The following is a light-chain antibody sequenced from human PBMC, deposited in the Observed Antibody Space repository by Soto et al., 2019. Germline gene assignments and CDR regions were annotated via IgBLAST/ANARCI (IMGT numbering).Light chain of an antibody. V-gene: IGKV3-20*01. Sequence: DIVLTQSPVALSLYPGERATLSCRASQSVSSSCLAWYQQRPGQAPRLLIYGASYRATGIPDRFSGSGSGTDFTLTISRLEPEDFAVYYCQQYGSSRTFGQGTKV. CDR2: GAS. J-gene: IGKJ1*01. CDR1: QSVSSSC. CDR3: QQYGSSRT.